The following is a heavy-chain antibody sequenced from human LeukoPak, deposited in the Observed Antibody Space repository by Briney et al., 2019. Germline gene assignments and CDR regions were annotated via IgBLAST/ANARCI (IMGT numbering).Heavy chain of an antibody. J-gene: IGHJ6*02. CDR2: INHSGST. CDR3: AREFSGSYWAGYYYGMDV. D-gene: IGHD1-26*01. CDR1: GGSFSGYY. V-gene: IGHV4-34*01. Sequence: PSETLSLTCAVYGGSFSGYYWSWIRQPPGKGLEWIGEINHSGSTNYNPSLKSRVTISVDTSKNQFSLKLSSVTAADTAVYYCAREFSGSYWAGYYYGMDVWGQGTTVTVSS.